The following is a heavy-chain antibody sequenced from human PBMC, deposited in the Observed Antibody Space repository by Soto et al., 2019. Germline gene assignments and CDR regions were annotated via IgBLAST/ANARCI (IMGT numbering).Heavy chain of an antibody. CDR1: GFSLSTSGVG. D-gene: IGHD3-10*01. CDR3: AHIDRSELLGFGECCVYYYYGMDV. J-gene: IGHJ6*02. CDR2: IYWDDDK. Sequence: QITLKESGPTLVKPTQTLTLTCTFSGFSLSTSGVGVGWIRQPPGKALEWLALIYWDDDKRYSPSLKSRLTXTKDTSKNQLXXTXTXXDPVDTATYYCAHIDRSELLGFGECCVYYYYGMDVWGQGTTVIVSS. V-gene: IGHV2-5*02.